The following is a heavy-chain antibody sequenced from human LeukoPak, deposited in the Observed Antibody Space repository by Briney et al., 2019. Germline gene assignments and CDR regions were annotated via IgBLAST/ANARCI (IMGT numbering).Heavy chain of an antibody. D-gene: IGHD3-22*01. Sequence: PSETLSLTCTVSGGSISSSSYYWGWIRQPPGKGLEWIGSIYYSGSTYYNPSLKSRVTISVDTSKNQFSLKLSSVTAADTAVYYCARAITMISRFDYWGQGTLVTVSS. V-gene: IGHV4-39*07. CDR1: GGSISSSSYY. J-gene: IGHJ4*02. CDR3: ARAITMISRFDY. CDR2: IYYSGST.